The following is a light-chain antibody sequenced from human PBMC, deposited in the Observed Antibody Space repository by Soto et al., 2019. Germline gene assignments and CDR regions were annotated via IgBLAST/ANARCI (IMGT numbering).Light chain of an antibody. CDR3: CSYAGNYTFPYV. CDR1: SSDVGGYNY. CDR2: DVS. Sequence: QSALTQPRSVSGSPGQSVTISCTGTSSDVGGYNYVSWYQQHPGKAPKLMIYDVSKRPSGVPDRFSGSKSGNTASLTVSGLQAEDEADYYCCSYAGNYTFPYVFGTGTKVTV. J-gene: IGLJ1*01. V-gene: IGLV2-11*01.